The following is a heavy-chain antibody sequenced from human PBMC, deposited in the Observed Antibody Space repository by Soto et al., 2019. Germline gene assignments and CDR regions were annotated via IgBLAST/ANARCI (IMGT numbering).Heavy chain of an antibody. V-gene: IGHV3-30-3*01. CDR2: ISYDGSNK. Sequence: GGSLRLSCAASGFTFSSYAMHWVRQAPGKGLEWVAVISYDGSNKYYADSVKGRFTISRDNSKNTLYLQMNSLRAEDTAVYYCARDLNVQVDYWGQGTLVTVSS. CDR3: ARDLNVQVDY. CDR1: GFTFSSYA. J-gene: IGHJ4*02.